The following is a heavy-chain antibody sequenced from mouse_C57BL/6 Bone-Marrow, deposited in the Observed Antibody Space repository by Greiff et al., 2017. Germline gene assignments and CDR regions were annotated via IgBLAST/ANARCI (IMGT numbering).Heavy chain of an antibody. CDR2: IDPSDSYT. V-gene: IGHV1-50*01. CDR3: ASPDRFAF. J-gene: IGHJ3*01. CDR1: GYTFTSYW. Sequence: QVQLQQPGAELVKPGASVKLSCKASGYTFTSYWMQWVKQRPGQGLEWIGEIDPSDSYTNYNQKFKGKATLTVDTSSSTAYMQLSSLTSEDSAVYYCASPDRFAFWGQGTLVTVSA.